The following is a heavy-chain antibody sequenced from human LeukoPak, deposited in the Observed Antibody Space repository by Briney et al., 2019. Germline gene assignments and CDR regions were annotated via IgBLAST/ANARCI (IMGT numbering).Heavy chain of an antibody. D-gene: IGHD6-19*01. J-gene: IGHJ4*02. V-gene: IGHV1-2*02. CDR1: GYTFTGYY. CDR2: INPNSGGT. CDR3: ARADGGYSSGWSNY. Sequence: ASVKASCKASGYTFTGYYMHWVRQAPGQGLEWMGWINPNSGGTNYAQKFQGRVTMTRDTSISTAYMELSRLRSDDTAVYYCARADGGYSSGWSNYWGQGTLVTVSS.